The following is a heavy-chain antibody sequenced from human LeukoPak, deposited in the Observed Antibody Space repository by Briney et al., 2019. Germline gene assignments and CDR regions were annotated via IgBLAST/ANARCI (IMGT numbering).Heavy chain of an antibody. Sequence: SETLSLTCTVSGGSISSTSYYWGWIRQPPGRGLEWIGSIYYSGSTSYNPSLKSRVTISVDTSKNQFSLKLSSVTAADTAVYYCARGPRSTVTSSFQHWGQGTLVTVSS. CDR3: ARGPRSTVTSSFQH. V-gene: IGHV4-39*01. D-gene: IGHD4-17*01. CDR1: GGSISSTSYY. J-gene: IGHJ1*01. CDR2: IYYSGST.